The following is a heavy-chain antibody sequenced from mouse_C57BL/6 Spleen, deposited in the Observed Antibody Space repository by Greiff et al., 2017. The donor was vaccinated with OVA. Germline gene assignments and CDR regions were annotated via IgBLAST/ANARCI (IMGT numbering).Heavy chain of an antibody. CDR1: GYTFTNYW. CDR3: ARLSSYDYLYFDY. V-gene: IGHV1-63*01. J-gene: IGHJ2*01. Sequence: QVQLQQSGAELVRPGTSVKMSCKASGYTFTNYWIGWAKQRPGHGLEWIGDIYPGGGYTNYNEKFKGKATLTADKSSSTAYMQFSSLTSEDSAIYYCARLSSYDYLYFDYWGQGTTLTVSS. CDR2: IYPGGGYT. D-gene: IGHD2-4*01.